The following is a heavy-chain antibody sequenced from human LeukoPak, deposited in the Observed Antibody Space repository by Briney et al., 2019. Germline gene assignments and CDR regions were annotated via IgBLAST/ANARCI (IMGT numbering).Heavy chain of an antibody. CDR3: ARMFRVGRGRKGSLYYMDV. V-gene: IGHV1-8*03. Sequence: GASVKVSCKASGYTFTSYDINWVRQATGQGLEWMGWMNPNSGNTGYAQKFQGRVTITRNTSISTAYMELSSLRSEDTAVYYCARMFRVGRGRKGSLYYMDVWGKGTTVTVSS. CDR2: MNPNSGNT. D-gene: IGHD3-10*01. J-gene: IGHJ6*03. CDR1: GYTFTSYD.